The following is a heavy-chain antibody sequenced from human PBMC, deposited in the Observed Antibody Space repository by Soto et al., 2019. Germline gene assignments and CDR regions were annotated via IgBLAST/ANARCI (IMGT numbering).Heavy chain of an antibody. CDR1: GGSISSGNYY. Sequence: PSETLSLTCTVSGGSISSGNYYWSWIRQPPGKGLEWIGFISYSGSTNYNPSLKSRVTISVDTSRNQFSLKLSSVTAADTAVYYCARLMYGDYPFDYWGQGTLVTVSS. D-gene: IGHD4-17*01. J-gene: IGHJ4*02. CDR2: ISYSGST. CDR3: ARLMYGDYPFDY. V-gene: IGHV4-30-4*01.